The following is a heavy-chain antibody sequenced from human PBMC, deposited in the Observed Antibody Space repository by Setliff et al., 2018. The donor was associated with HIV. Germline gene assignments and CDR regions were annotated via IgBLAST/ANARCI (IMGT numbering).Heavy chain of an antibody. J-gene: IGHJ4*02. CDR1: GGSITSDNYY. Sequence: SETLSLTCTVSGGSITSDNYYWNWIRQPAGKGLEWIGRIYTSETTNYNPPLKSRVTISADTSKNQFSLKLSSVTAADTAVYYCARAGVNPPPLIYWGQGTLVTVSS. CDR2: IYTSETT. V-gene: IGHV4-61*02. CDR3: ARAGVNPPPLIY. D-gene: IGHD3-22*01.